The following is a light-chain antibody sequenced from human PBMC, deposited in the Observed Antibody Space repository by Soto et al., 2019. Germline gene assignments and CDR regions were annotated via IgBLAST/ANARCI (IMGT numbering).Light chain of an antibody. CDR1: QSISSNF. Sequence: ELMLTQSRGTVSFCAREGTNLSCRASQSISSNFLAWYQQKRGQAPRLLIHGASNRATGIPDRFSGSGSGTDFTLTITRLEPEDFAVYYCQQYGGSPRTFGQGTKVDIK. V-gene: IGKV3-20*01. CDR3: QQYGGSPRT. J-gene: IGKJ1*01. CDR2: GAS.